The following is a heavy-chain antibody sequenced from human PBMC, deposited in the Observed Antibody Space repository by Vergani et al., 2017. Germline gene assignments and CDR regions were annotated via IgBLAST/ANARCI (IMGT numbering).Heavy chain of an antibody. D-gene: IGHD3-16*01. CDR2: IYNSGNG. V-gene: IGHV4-39*01. Sequence: QMQLQESGPGLVKASETLSLTCTVSGDSIISRSYYWGWIRQPPGKGLEWIGSIYNSGNGDSSSSLKSRVTISADTSKNQFSLRLTSVTAADTAVYYCASGKYYSDSTSHFRGMYFDVWGRGTLVTVPS. CDR1: GDSIISRSYY. J-gene: IGHJ2*01. CDR3: ASGKYYSDSTSHFRGMYFDV.